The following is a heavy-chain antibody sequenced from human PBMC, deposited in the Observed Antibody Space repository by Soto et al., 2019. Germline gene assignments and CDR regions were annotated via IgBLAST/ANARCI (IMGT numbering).Heavy chain of an antibody. Sequence: QVQLVQSAAEVKKPGASVKVSCKASGYTLTNYAISWVRQAPGQGPEWMGWINTYNGNSHYAQKFQGRVTMTTDTSTNTAYRERRSLTSDDTAVYYCARDCTGGSCFCIYWGQGTLVTVSS. CDR2: INTYNGNS. D-gene: IGHD2-15*01. J-gene: IGHJ4*02. CDR3: ARDCTGGSCFCIY. V-gene: IGHV1-18*01. CDR1: GYTLTNYA.